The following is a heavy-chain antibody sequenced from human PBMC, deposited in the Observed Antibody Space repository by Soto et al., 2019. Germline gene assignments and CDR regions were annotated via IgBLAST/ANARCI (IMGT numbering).Heavy chain of an antibody. Sequence: GGSLRLSCAASGFTFSSYGMHWVRQAPGKGLEWVAVIWYDGSNKYYADSVKGRFTISRDNSKNTLYLQMNSLRAEDTAVYYCARAPFHLELFSHYYYYYGMDVWGQGTTVTVSS. CDR2: IWYDGSNK. CDR1: GFTFSSYG. CDR3: ARAPFHLELFSHYYYYYGMDV. J-gene: IGHJ6*02. V-gene: IGHV3-33*01. D-gene: IGHD3-10*01.